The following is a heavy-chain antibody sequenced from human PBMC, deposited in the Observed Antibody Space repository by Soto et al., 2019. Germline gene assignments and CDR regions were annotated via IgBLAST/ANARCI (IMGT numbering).Heavy chain of an antibody. D-gene: IGHD3-10*01. CDR1: GLTLSRSW. J-gene: IGHJ2*01. Sequence: EVQLVESGGGLVQPGESLRLSCAASGLTLSRSWMTWVRQAPGKGLEWVANIKQDGSETYYVDSVKGRFTISRDNAKNSLYLQMNSLRAEDTAVYYCAKKYDYGAFYLDLSGRGTLVTVSS. CDR3: AKKYDYGAFYLDL. V-gene: IGHV3-7*02. CDR2: IKQDGSET.